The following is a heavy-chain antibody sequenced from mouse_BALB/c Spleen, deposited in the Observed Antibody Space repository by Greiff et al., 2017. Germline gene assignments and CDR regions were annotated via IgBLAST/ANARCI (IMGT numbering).Heavy chain of an antibody. Sequence: QVQLQQSGAELVRPGTSVKVSCKASGYAFTNYLIEWVKQRPGQGLEWIGVINPGSGGTNYNEKFKGKATLTADKSSSTAYLQLSSLTSDDSAVYFCARGGTPSFADWGQGTLVTVSA. D-gene: IGHD4-1*01. J-gene: IGHJ3*01. CDR3: ARGGTPSFAD. V-gene: IGHV1-54*01. CDR2: INPGSGGT. CDR1: GYAFTNYL.